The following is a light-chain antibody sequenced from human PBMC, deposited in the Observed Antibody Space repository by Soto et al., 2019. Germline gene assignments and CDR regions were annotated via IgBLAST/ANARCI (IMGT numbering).Light chain of an antibody. Sequence: DILMTQSPSALSASVGDRVTITCRASQGISNYLAWYQQKPGQVPKNLIYAASTLQSGVPARFSGSGSGTDVTLTISSLQPEDVATYYCQKYYSSPETFGEGTKVEIK. CDR2: AAS. V-gene: IGKV1-27*01. CDR3: QKYYSSPET. J-gene: IGKJ1*01. CDR1: QGISNY.